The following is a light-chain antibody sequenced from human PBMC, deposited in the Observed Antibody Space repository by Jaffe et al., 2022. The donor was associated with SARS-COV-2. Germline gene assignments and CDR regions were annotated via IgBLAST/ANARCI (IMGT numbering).Light chain of an antibody. J-gene: IGLJ3*02. CDR3: QTWGDGFRV. V-gene: IGLV4-69*01. CDR1: SGHSTYA. Sequence: QVALTQSPSASASLGASVKLTCTLSSGHSTYAVAWHQQEPEKGPRYLMKINSDGSHTKGDGIPDRFSGSSSGAERYLTISSLQSEDEADYYCQTWGDGFRVFGGGTKLTAL. CDR2: INSDGSH.